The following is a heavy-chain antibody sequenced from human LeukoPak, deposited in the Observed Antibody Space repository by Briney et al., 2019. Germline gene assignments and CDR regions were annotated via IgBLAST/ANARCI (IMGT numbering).Heavy chain of an antibody. CDR2: IHRDGSEK. CDR1: GSTFSNYW. Sequence: GGSLRLSCAASGSTFSNYWMSWVRQAPGKGLEWVANIHRDGSEKYYVDSVKGRFTISRDNAKNSLYLQMNSLRAEDTAVYYCARYCSSTSCNDAFDIWGQGTMVTVSS. J-gene: IGHJ3*02. D-gene: IGHD2-2*01. V-gene: IGHV3-7*01. CDR3: ARYCSSTSCNDAFDI.